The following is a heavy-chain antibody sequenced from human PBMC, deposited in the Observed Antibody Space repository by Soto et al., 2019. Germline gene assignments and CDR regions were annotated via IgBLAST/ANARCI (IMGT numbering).Heavy chain of an antibody. D-gene: IGHD4-4*01. J-gene: IGHJ6*02. CDR1: GGSFSGYY. V-gene: IGHV4-34*01. CDR2: INHSGST. CDR3: ARSPFKRVTPGKGYYGMDV. Sequence: SETLSLTCAVYGGSFSGYYWSWIRQPPGKGLEWIGEINHSGSTNYNPSLKSRVTISVDTSKNQFSLKLSSVTAADTAVYYCARSPFKRVTPGKGYYGMDVWGQGTTVTVSS.